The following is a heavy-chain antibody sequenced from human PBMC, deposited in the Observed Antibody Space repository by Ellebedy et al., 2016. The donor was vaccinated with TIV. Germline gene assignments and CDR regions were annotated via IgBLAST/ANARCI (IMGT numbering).Heavy chain of an antibody. D-gene: IGHD3-10*01. CDR2: TSYDGSEK. Sequence: GGSLRLSCAASGFTFSRYTMSWVRQAPGKGLQWVSFTSYDGSEKSYAHFVKGRFTISRDNIKNTLYLQMNSLRAEDTAVYYCARAITMVRGVITPYAFDLWGQGTMVTVSS. J-gene: IGHJ3*01. CDR3: ARAITMVRGVITPYAFDL. V-gene: IGHV3-30*14. CDR1: GFTFSRYT.